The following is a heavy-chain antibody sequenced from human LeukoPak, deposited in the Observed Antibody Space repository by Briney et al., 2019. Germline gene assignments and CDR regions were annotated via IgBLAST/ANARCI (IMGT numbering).Heavy chain of an antibody. D-gene: IGHD6-6*01. Sequence: GGSLRLSCAASGFTFSSYEMNWVRQAPGKGLELVSYISSSGSTTYYADSVKGRITISRDNAKNSLYLQMNSLRAEDTAVYYCARGGYSTSSFDYWGQGTLVTVSS. CDR2: ISSSGSTT. J-gene: IGHJ4*02. V-gene: IGHV3-48*03. CDR3: ARGGYSTSSFDY. CDR1: GFTFSSYE.